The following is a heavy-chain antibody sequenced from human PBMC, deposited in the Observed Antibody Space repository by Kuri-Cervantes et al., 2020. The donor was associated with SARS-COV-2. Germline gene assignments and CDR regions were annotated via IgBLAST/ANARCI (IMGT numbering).Heavy chain of an antibody. V-gene: IGHV3-30*18. CDR3: AKDGELEWSPYYYSSTTWTS. CDR1: GFTFSSYG. Sequence: GESLKISCAASGFTFSSYGMHWVRQAPGKGLEWVAVISYDGSNKYYADSVKGRFTISRDNSKNTLYLQMNSLRAEDTAVYYCAKDGELEWSPYYYSSTTWTSGAKGPRSPSP. D-gene: IGHD3-3*01. CDR2: ISYDGSNK. J-gene: IGHJ6*03.